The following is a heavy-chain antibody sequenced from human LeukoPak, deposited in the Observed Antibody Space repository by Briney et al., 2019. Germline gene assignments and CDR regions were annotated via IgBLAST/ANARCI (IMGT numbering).Heavy chain of an antibody. CDR1: GFSFSGYA. V-gene: IGHV3-23*01. J-gene: IGHJ4*02. CDR3: ARARSGYAFDY. Sequence: GGSLRLSCAASGFSFSGYAMSWVRQPPGEGLEWVSAISGSAGHTYYAESVKGRFTVSRDNSLDTVYLQITNLRAEDTALYYCARARSGYAFDYWGQGALVTVSS. CDR2: ISGSAGHT. D-gene: IGHD6-13*01.